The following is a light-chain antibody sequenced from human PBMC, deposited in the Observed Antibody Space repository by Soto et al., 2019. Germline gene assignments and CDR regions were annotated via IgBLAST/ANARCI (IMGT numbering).Light chain of an antibody. J-gene: IGLJ3*02. CDR2: DVT. CDR3: MSFIASTTTHWV. CDR1: SSDINTYIY. Sequence: QSALTQPASVSGSPGQSITISCTGTSSDINTYIYISWYQQHPGKAPKLIIYDVTNRPPGVSNRFSGSKSGNTASLTISGLQPEDEADYYCMSFIASTTTHWVLGGGTKLTVL. V-gene: IGLV2-14*03.